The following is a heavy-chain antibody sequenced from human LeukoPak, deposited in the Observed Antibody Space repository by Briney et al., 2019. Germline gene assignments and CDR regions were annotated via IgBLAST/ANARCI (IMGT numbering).Heavy chain of an antibody. CDR3: AKGIQYCSSTSCYSPFDY. Sequence: GGSLRLSCAASGFTFSSYGMHWVRQAPGKGLEWVAFIRYDRSNKYYADSVKGRFTISRDNSKNTLYLQMNSLRAEDTAVYYCAKGIQYCSSTSCYSPFDYWGQGTLVTVSS. CDR2: IRYDRSNK. V-gene: IGHV3-30*02. D-gene: IGHD2-2*02. CDR1: GFTFSSYG. J-gene: IGHJ4*02.